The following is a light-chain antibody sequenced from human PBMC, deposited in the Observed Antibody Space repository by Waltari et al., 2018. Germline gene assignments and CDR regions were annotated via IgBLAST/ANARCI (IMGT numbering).Light chain of an antibody. V-gene: IGKV1-5*03. CDR2: RAS. J-gene: IGKJ4*02. CDR3: QQYKTYPLT. Sequence: DIQMTQSPSTLSASVGDRVTITCRASQSISDLLAWVQQKPGKAPKVLNKRASNLEDGVPSRFSGSGSGTEFTLTISSLQPDDFATYYCQQYKTYPLTFGGGTKVEI. CDR1: QSISDL.